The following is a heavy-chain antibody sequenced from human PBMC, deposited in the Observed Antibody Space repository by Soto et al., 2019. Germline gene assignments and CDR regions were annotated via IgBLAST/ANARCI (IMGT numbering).Heavy chain of an antibody. CDR3: ARVSPGTLGDYGMDV. CDR2: IYYSGST. D-gene: IGHD6-13*01. Sequence: NPSETLSLTCTVSGGSISSGDYYWSWIRQPPGKGLEWIGYIYYSGSTYYNPSLKSRVTISVDTSKNQFSLKLSSVTAADTAVYYCARVSPGTLGDYGMDVWGQGTTVTVSS. V-gene: IGHV4-30-4*01. CDR1: GGSISSGDYY. J-gene: IGHJ6*02.